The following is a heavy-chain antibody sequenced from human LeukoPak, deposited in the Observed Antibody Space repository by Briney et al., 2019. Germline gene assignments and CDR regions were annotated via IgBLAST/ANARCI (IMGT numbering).Heavy chain of an antibody. V-gene: IGHV1-69*05. D-gene: IGHD3-3*01. J-gene: IGHJ6*03. Sequence: GSSVKVSCKASGGTFSSYAISWVRQAPGQGLEWMGRIIPIFGTANYAQKFQGRVTITTDESTSTAYMELSSLRSEDTAVYYCARGVRFLEWSNMDVWGKGTTVTVSS. CDR2: IIPIFGTA. CDR1: GGTFSSYA. CDR3: ARGVRFLEWSNMDV.